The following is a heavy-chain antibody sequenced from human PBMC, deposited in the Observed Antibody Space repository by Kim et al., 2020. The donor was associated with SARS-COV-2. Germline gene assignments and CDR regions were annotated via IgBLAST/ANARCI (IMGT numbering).Heavy chain of an antibody. J-gene: IGHJ4*02. V-gene: IGHV3-74*01. D-gene: IGHD6-19*01. Sequence: AGSVKGRFTISRDNAKNTLYLQMNSLRAEDTAVYYCARRAYSSGWWYFDYWGQGTLVTVSS. CDR3: ARRAYSSGWWYFDY.